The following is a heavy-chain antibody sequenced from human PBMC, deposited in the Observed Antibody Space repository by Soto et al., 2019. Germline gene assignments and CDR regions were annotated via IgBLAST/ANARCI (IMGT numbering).Heavy chain of an antibody. CDR1: GITLRNYW. CDR2: IKSDGTTT. V-gene: IGHV3-74*01. Sequence: PGGSLRLSCAGSGITLRNYWMHWVRQAPGKGLLWVARIKSDGTTTNYADSVQGRFTVSRDSAKDTFYLQVDSLRVEDTALYYCARGEGSSYDRLYNWFDPWGQGTLVTVSS. D-gene: IGHD6-13*01. CDR3: ARGEGSSYDRLYNWFDP. J-gene: IGHJ5*02.